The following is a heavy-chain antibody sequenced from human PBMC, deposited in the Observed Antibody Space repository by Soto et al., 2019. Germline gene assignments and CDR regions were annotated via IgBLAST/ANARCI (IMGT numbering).Heavy chain of an antibody. CDR2: INEHGSET. Sequence: PGGSLRLSCVVSELTFRNEWMTLVSQAPGKGLEWVANINEHGSETYYGDSVKGRFTISRDNSKNTLYMQMNSLRAEDTAVYYCAKVSRALRVLTPDFDYWGQGTLVTVSS. CDR3: AKVSRALRVLTPDFDY. V-gene: IGHV3-7*02. J-gene: IGHJ4*02. D-gene: IGHD3-3*01. CDR1: ELTFRNEW.